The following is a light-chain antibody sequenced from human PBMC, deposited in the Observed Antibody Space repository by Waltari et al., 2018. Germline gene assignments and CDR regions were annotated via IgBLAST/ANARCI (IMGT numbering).Light chain of an antibody. Sequence: DIQMTQFLSTLSASAGDRDTIPCWAIQSTSSWLACYQQKPGKAPKLLIYDASSLESGVPSRFSGSGSGTEFTLTISSLQPDDFATYYCQQYNSYSTFGQGTKLEIK. V-gene: IGKV1-5*01. CDR2: DAS. J-gene: IGKJ2*01. CDR1: QSTSSW. CDR3: QQYNSYST.